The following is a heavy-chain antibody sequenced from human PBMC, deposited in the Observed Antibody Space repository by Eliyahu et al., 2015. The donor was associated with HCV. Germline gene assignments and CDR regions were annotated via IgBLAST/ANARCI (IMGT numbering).Heavy chain of an antibody. V-gene: IGHV3-15*01. Sequence: EAQVEESGGGSVKPGGSLRLSXXASGFGFYXWRSWVRQAPGKGLEWVGRXKSETSGXTTDYAAPVKGRFSISRDDSKSTVYLQMNSLQTEDTAVYYCARGHYSSGTSGDAFDLWGQGTVVTVSS. CDR1: GFGFYXW. CDR2: XKSETSGXTT. J-gene: IGHJ3*01. CDR3: ARGHYSSGTSGDAFDL. D-gene: IGHD3-22*01.